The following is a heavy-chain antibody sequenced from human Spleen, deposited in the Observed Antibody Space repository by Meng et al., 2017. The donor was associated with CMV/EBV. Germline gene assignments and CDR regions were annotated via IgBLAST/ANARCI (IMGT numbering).Heavy chain of an antibody. Sequence: GESLKISCAASGFTFSSYGMHWVRQAPGKGLEWVAFIRYDGSNKYYADFVKGRFIISRDNSKNTLYLQMTSLRVEDTAVYYCARAWRRPGSKLEWLLRGDFDYWGQGTLVTV. CDR3: ARAWRRPGSKLEWLLRGDFDY. V-gene: IGHV3-30*02. CDR2: IRYDGSNK. D-gene: IGHD3-3*01. J-gene: IGHJ4*02. CDR1: GFTFSSYG.